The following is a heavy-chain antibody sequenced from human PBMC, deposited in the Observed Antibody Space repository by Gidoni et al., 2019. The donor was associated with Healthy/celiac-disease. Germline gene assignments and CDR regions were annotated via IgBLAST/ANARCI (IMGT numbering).Heavy chain of an antibody. V-gene: IGHV3-73*02. CDR1: GFTFSGSA. D-gene: IGHD2-2*01. J-gene: IGHJ6*04. Sequence: EVQLVESGGGLVQPGGSLKLSCAASGFTFSGSAMHWVRQASGKGLGWVGRIRSKANSYATAYAASVKGRFTISRDDSKNTAYLQMNSLKTEDTAVYYCTRFYCSSTSCYHVWGKGTTVTVSS. CDR2: IRSKANSYAT. CDR3: TRFYCSSTSCYHV.